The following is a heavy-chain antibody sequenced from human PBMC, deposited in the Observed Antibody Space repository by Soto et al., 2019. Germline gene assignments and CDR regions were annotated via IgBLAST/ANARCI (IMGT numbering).Heavy chain of an antibody. CDR1: GYTFTNFG. D-gene: IGHD2-2*01. CDR2: ISAYNGST. CDR3: ARGRCSSTSCRGRSWFDP. J-gene: IGHJ5*02. V-gene: IGHV1-18*01. Sequence: ASVKVSCKASGYTFTNFGISWVRQAPGQGLEWMGRISAYNGSTNYAQKFQGRVTVTRDTSTSTVYMELSSLRSEDTAVYYCARGRCSSTSCRGRSWFDPWGQGTLVTVSS.